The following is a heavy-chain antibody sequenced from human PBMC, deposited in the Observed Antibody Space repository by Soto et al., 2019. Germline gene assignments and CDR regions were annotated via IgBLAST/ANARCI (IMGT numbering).Heavy chain of an antibody. Sequence: QVQLQQWGAGLLKPSETLSLTCAVYGGSLTGYYWSWIRQPPGKGLEWIGESNVSGSTKYNTYLKSRVIMSADPAKNQFSLRLRSVTAADTAVYYCARKFDPWGQGTLVTVSS. CDR1: GGSLTGYY. J-gene: IGHJ5*02. CDR3: ARKFDP. CDR2: SNVSGST. V-gene: IGHV4-34*01.